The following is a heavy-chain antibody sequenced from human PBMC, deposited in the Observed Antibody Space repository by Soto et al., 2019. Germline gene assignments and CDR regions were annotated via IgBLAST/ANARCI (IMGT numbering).Heavy chain of an antibody. CDR3: AREKGCSGGSCPHDYYCGMDV. Sequence: PGGSLRLSCAGSGFTFGDSYMSWIRQAPGKGLEWVSYISSSGSTIYYADSVKGRFTISRDNAKNSLYLQMNSLRAEDTAVYYCAREKGCSGGSCPHDYYCGMDVWGQGTTVTVSS. CDR1: GFTFGDSY. CDR2: ISSSGSTI. J-gene: IGHJ6*02. D-gene: IGHD2-15*01. V-gene: IGHV3-11*04.